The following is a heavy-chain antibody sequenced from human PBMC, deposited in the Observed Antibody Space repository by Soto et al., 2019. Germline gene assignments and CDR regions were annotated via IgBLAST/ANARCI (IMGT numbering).Heavy chain of an antibody. J-gene: IGHJ3*02. CDR3: SHDYCDSSGPILQESFDI. V-gene: IGHV3-15*01. D-gene: IGHD3-22*01. CDR1: GLTFSNAW. CDR2: IKSKNGGGKT. Sequence: VQLVESWRGLVQPGGSLRLYRAASGLTFSNAWMSWVRQSPGKGLQWVGRIKSKNGGGKTDYAAPVKGRFTISTADSENTMLRQMNSQKTDGTGVYYCSHDYCDSSGPILQESFDIWGRGTMVTVSS.